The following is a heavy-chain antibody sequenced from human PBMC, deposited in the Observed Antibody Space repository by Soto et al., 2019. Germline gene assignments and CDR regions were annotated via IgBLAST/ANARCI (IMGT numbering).Heavy chain of an antibody. CDR2: IYYSGST. CDR3: AREYDILTGSRDY. CDR1: GGSISSGEYY. Sequence: QVQLQESGPGLVKPSQTLSLTCTVSGGSISSGEYYWSWIRQPPGKGLEWLGYIYYSGSTYYNPSRRSRVTISVDTSKNQFSLKLISVTAADTAVYYCAREYDILTGSRDYWGQGTLVTVSS. D-gene: IGHD3-9*01. V-gene: IGHV4-30-4*01. J-gene: IGHJ4*02.